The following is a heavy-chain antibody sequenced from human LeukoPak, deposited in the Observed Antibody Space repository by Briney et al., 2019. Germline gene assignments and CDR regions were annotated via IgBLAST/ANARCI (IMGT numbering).Heavy chain of an antibody. D-gene: IGHD1-26*01. V-gene: IGHV4-31*03. J-gene: IGHJ4*02. CDR1: GGSISSGGYY. Sequence: SETLSLTCTVSGGSISSGGYYWSWIRQHPGKGLEWIGEINHSGSTNYNPSLKSRVTISVDTSKNQFSLKLSSVTAADTAVYYCARAGPKWELWSRYFDYWGQGTLVTVSS. CDR3: ARAGPKWELWSRYFDY. CDR2: INHSGST.